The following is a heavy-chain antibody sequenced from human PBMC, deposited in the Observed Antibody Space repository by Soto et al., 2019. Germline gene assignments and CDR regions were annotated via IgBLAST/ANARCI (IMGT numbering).Heavy chain of an antibody. J-gene: IGHJ3*02. D-gene: IGHD2-8*02. CDR1: VFTFSSYD. CDR2: ILVDGRT. V-gene: IGHV3-23*01. Sequence: WGSLRLSCSASVFTFSSYDMSWVRQAPGKGLEWVSTILVDGRTFYVDSVKGRFTISRDNSKNTVYLQMNSLTAGDTALYYCAKATATGGGAFDICGQGTMVTVSS. CDR3: AKATATGGGAFDI.